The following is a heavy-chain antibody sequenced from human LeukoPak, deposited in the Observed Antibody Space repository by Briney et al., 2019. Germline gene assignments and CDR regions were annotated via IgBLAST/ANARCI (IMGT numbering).Heavy chain of an antibody. V-gene: IGHV3-48*02. J-gene: IGHJ4*02. CDR3: ARVTSGATMDFDY. CDR2: ITASGTAM. CDR1: GFTFSSYS. D-gene: IGHD3-10*01. Sequence: GGSLRLSCAASGFTFSSYSMNWVRQAPGKGLEWVSHITASGTAMFYADSVKGRFTISRDNAKNSLYLQMNSLRDEDTAVYYCARVTSGATMDFDYWGQGTLVTVSS.